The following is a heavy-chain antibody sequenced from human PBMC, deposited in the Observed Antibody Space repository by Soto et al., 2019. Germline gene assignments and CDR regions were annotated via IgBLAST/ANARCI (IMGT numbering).Heavy chain of an antibody. Sequence: GGSLRLSCAASGFTFSSYAMSWVRQAPGKGLEWVSAISGSGGSTYYADSVKGRFTISRDNSKNTLYLQMNSLRAEDTAVYYCAKDMGITIFGVVIIPDSDYFDYWGQGTLVTVSS. V-gene: IGHV3-23*01. CDR2: ISGSGGST. CDR1: GFTFSSYA. CDR3: AKDMGITIFGVVIIPDSDYFDY. J-gene: IGHJ4*02. D-gene: IGHD3-3*01.